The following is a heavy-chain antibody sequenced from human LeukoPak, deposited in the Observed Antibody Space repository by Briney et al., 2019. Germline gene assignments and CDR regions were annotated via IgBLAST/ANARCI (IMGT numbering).Heavy chain of an antibody. Sequence: GGSLRLSCAASGFTFSSYAMHWVRKAPGKGLEWVAVISYDGSNKYYADSVKGRFTISRDNSKNTLYLQMNSLRAEDTAVYYCARVWQSNPDYWGQGTLVTVSS. CDR3: ARVWQSNPDY. CDR2: ISYDGSNK. V-gene: IGHV3-30-3*01. J-gene: IGHJ4*02. D-gene: IGHD6-19*01. CDR1: GFTFSSYA.